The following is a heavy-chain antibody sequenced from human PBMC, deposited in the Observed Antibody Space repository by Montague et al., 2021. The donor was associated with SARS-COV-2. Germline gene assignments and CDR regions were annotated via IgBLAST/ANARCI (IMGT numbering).Heavy chain of an antibody. CDR3: ARKTIYFDY. D-gene: IGHD1/OR15-1a*01. CDR2: IYHSGSP. CDR1: GDSISRSNW. Sequence: SETLSLTCTVSGDSISRSNWCTWVRQPPGKGLECIGEIYHSGSPNYNPSLKSRVTISVDRSKSQFFLNLRSVTAADTAVYYCARKTIYFDYWGQGTLVTVSS. J-gene: IGHJ4*02. V-gene: IGHV4-4*02.